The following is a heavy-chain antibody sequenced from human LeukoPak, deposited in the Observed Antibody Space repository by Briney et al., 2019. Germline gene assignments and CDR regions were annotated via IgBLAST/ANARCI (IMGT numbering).Heavy chain of an antibody. CDR2: IYYSGST. CDR1: GGSVSSGTYY. Sequence: SETLSLTCTVSGGSVSSGTYYWSWIRQPPGRGLEWIGYIYYSGSTNYNPSLKSRFTISLDTSKNQFSLRLSSVTAADTAVYYCARAMYFYGSGSFVKACFDPWGQGTLVTVSS. V-gene: IGHV4-61*01. J-gene: IGHJ5*02. CDR3: ARAMYFYGSGSFVKACFDP. D-gene: IGHD3-10*01.